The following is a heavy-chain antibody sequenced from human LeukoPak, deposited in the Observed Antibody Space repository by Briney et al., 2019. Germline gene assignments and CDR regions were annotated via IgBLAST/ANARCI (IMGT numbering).Heavy chain of an antibody. Sequence: PGGSLRLSCAASGFTFNNYAMSWVRQAPGKGLEWVSAISSSGDITFYADSLKGRFTISRDNLRYTLYLQMNSVRAEDAAVYYCAKDRTNYYESNGHYYRLNGDYWGQGTLVTVSS. D-gene: IGHD3-22*01. J-gene: IGHJ4*02. V-gene: IGHV3-23*01. CDR1: GFTFNNYA. CDR3: AKDRTNYYESNGHYYRLNGDY. CDR2: ISSSGDIT.